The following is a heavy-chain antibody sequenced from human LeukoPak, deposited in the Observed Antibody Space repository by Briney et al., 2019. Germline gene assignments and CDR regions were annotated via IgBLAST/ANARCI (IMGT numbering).Heavy chain of an antibody. J-gene: IGHJ4*02. V-gene: IGHV4-39*01. CDR1: GGSISSSSYY. Sequence: SETLSLTCTVSGGSISSSSYYWGWIRQPPGKGLEWIGSVFYSGNTYYKPSLKSRVTISVDTSKNQFSLKVPSVTAADTAVYYCARVVLGYCDSASCYEYWGQGTLVTVSS. CDR3: ARVVLGYCDSASCYEY. D-gene: IGHD2-2*01. CDR2: VFYSGNT.